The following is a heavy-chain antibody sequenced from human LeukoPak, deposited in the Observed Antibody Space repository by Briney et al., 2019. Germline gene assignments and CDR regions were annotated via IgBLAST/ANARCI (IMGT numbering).Heavy chain of an antibody. V-gene: IGHV3-30*02. CDR1: GFTFSSYG. CDR3: AKDSTAPISITMVRGRWYFDY. Sequence: GGSLRLSCGASGFTFSSYGMHWVRQAPGKGLEWVAFIRYDGSNKYYADSAKGRFTISRDNSKNTLYLQMNSLRAEDTAVYYCAKDSTAPISITMVRGRWYFDYWGQGTLVTVSS. CDR2: IRYDGSNK. D-gene: IGHD3-10*01. J-gene: IGHJ4*02.